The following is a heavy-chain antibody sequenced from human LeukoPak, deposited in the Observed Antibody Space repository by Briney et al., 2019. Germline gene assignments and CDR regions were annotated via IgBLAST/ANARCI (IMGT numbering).Heavy chain of an antibody. CDR3: ARDPSGYYYDSSGYYDWFDP. D-gene: IGHD3-22*01. V-gene: IGHV4-39*07. CDR2: IYYSGST. CDR1: GGSISSSSYY. J-gene: IGHJ5*02. Sequence: SETLSLTCTVSGGSISSSSYYWGWIRQPPGKGLEWIGSIYYSGSTYYNPSLKSRVTISVDTSKNQFSLKLSSVTAADTAVYYCARDPSGYYYDSSGYYDWFDPWGQGTLVTVSS.